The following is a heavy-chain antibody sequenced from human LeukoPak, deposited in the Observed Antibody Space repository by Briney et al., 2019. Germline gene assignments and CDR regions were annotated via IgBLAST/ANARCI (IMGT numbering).Heavy chain of an antibody. CDR1: GGSFSGYH. Sequence: PSEILSLTCAVYGGSFSGYHWSWIRQPSGKGLEWIGEINHSGSTNYNPSLKSRVTISVDTSKNQFSLKLSSVTAADTAVYYCARWRVYGTYFDYWGQGTLVTVSS. J-gene: IGHJ4*02. CDR3: ARWRVYGTYFDY. CDR2: INHSGST. V-gene: IGHV4-34*01. D-gene: IGHD2-8*01.